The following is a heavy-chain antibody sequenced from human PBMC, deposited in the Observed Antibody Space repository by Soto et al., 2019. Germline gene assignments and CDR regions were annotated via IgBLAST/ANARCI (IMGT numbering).Heavy chain of an antibody. Sequence: SLTCTVSGGSISSYYWSWIRQPPGKGLEWIGYIYYSGSTNYNPSLKSRVTISVDTSKNQFSLKLSSVTAADTAVYYCARAGYGVNFDYWGQGTLVTVSS. V-gene: IGHV4-59*01. CDR2: IYYSGST. CDR1: GGSISSYY. J-gene: IGHJ4*02. D-gene: IGHD4-17*01. CDR3: ARAGYGVNFDY.